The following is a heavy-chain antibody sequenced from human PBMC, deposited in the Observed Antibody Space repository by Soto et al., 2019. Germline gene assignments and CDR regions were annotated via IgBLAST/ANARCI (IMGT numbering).Heavy chain of an antibody. Sequence: ASVKVSCKASGYTFTSYYMHWVRQAPGQGLEWMGIINPSGGSTSYAQKFQGRVTMTRDTSTSTVYMELSSLRSEDTAVYYCARDRVGPYYYDSSGYYHAAFDIWGQGTMVTVSS. D-gene: IGHD3-22*01. J-gene: IGHJ3*02. CDR1: GYTFTSYY. CDR3: ARDRVGPYYYDSSGYYHAAFDI. V-gene: IGHV1-46*01. CDR2: INPSGGST.